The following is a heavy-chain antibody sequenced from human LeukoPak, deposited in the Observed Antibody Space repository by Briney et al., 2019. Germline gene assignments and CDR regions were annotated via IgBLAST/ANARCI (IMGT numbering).Heavy chain of an antibody. Sequence: ASVKVSCKASGYTFTSYDINWVRQATGQGLEWMGWMNPNSGGTNYAQKFQGRVTMTRDTSISTAYMELSRLRSDDTAVYYCASSNLGRYFDLWGRGTLVTVSS. CDR3: ASSNLGRYFDL. D-gene: IGHD4-11*01. V-gene: IGHV1-2*02. J-gene: IGHJ2*01. CDR1: GYTFTSYD. CDR2: MNPNSGGT.